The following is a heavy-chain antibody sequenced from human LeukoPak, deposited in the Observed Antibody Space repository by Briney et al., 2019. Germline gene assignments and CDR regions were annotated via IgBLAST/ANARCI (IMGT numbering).Heavy chain of an antibody. Sequence: GRSLRLSCAASGFTFDDYAMHWVRQAPGKGLEWVSGISWNSGSIGYADSVKGRFTISRDNAKNSLYLQMNSLRAEDTALYYCAKSALLPHPDSWGPGTPVTVSS. V-gene: IGHV3-9*01. CDR3: AKSALLPHPDS. CDR2: ISWNSGSI. D-gene: IGHD2-15*01. J-gene: IGHJ5*01. CDR1: GFTFDDYA.